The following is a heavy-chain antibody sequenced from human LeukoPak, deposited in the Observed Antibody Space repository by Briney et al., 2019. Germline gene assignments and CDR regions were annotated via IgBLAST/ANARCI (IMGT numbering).Heavy chain of an antibody. Sequence: GGSLRLSCAASGFTFSSYIMNWVRQAPGKGLEWVSAISGSGGSTYYADSVKGRFTISRDNSKNTLYLQMNSLRAEDTAVYYCARDGRGDYCSGGSCLMFDPWGQGTLVTVSS. J-gene: IGHJ5*02. CDR2: ISGSGGST. CDR3: ARDGRGDYCSGGSCLMFDP. CDR1: GFTFSSYI. D-gene: IGHD2-15*01. V-gene: IGHV3-23*01.